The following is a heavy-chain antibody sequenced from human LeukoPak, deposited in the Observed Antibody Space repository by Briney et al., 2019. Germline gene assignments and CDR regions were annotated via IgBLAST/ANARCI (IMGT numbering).Heavy chain of an antibody. J-gene: IGHJ4*02. CDR2: INPSGGSK. Sequence: GASVKVSCKASGYTFTSYYMHWVRQAPGQGLEWMGIINPSGGSKSYAQKFQGRVTMTRDTSTSTVYMELSSLRSEDTAVYYCARKSLGYCSSTSCYGTLFDYWGQGTLVTVSS. V-gene: IGHV1-46*01. CDR3: ARKSLGYCSSTSCYGTLFDY. D-gene: IGHD2-2*01. CDR1: GYTFTSYY.